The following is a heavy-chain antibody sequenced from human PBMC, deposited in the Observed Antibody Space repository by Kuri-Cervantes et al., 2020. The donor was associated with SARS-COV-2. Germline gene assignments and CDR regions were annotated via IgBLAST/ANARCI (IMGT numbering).Heavy chain of an antibody. J-gene: IGHJ4*02. CDR2: SSASGVDT. Sequence: GESLKISCAASGFTISSYTMGWARQAPGKGLEWLAASSASGVDTNHADSVKGRFTISRDNSKNTLLLQMNSLRAEDTAVYYCARGSWSADYGDYADYWGQGTLVTVSS. CDR1: GFTISSYT. V-gene: IGHV3-23*01. D-gene: IGHD4-17*01. CDR3: ARGSWSADYGDYADY.